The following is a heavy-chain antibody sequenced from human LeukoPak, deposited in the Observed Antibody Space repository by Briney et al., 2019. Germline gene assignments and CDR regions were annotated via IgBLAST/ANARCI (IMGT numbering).Heavy chain of an antibody. V-gene: IGHV3-7*01. CDR2: IKQDGSEK. CDR1: GFTFSTYW. J-gene: IGHJ4*02. CDR3: ARDSAGNDY. Sequence: GGSLRLSCAASGFTFSTYWMSWVRQAPGKGLEWVANIKQDGSEKYYIDSVKGRFIISRDNAKNSLYLQMNSLRAEDTAMYYCARDSAGNDYWGQGTLVTVSS. D-gene: IGHD6-13*01.